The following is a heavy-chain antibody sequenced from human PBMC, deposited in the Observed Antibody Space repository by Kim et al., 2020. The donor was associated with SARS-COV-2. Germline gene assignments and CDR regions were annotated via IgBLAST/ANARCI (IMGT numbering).Heavy chain of an antibody. CDR3: ARARIQLWSFDP. Sequence: TNYAQRFQDRLTMTTAASTTTAYLELRSLRSDDTAVYFCARARIQLWSFDPWGQGTLVTVSS. J-gene: IGHJ5*02. D-gene: IGHD5-18*01. V-gene: IGHV1-18*01. CDR2: T.